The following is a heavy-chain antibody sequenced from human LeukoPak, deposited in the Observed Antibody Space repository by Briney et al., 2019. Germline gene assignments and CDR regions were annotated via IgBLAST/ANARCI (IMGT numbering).Heavy chain of an antibody. D-gene: IGHD3-22*01. CDR1: GFTFSNAW. J-gene: IGHJ4*02. CDR3: TTDRSYYDSSGYQEYYFDY. V-gene: IGHV3-15*01. CDR2: IKSKTDSGKT. Sequence: PGGYLCLSCAASGFTFSNAWMRWVRHAPGKGLEWFVRIKSKTDSGKTEYAARVKGRVTISRHDSKNTLYLQMNSLKTEDTAVYYCTTDRSYYDSSGYQEYYFDYWGQGTLVTVSS.